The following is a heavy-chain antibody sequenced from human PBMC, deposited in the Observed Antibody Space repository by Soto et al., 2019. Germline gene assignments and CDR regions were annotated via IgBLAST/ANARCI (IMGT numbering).Heavy chain of an antibody. CDR3: AKTRITSVFSAFDI. CDR1: GYTFTDYY. D-gene: IGHD3-9*01. V-gene: IGHV1-2*02. Sequence: QVQLVQSGAEVKKPGASVKVSCKASGYTFTDYYMQWVRQAPGQGLEWMGWINPNGGVTDYAQRFQGRVTMTRDTSISTAYMELSRLTSDDTAVYYCAKTRITSVFSAFDIWGQGTMVAVSS. CDR2: INPNGGVT. J-gene: IGHJ3*02.